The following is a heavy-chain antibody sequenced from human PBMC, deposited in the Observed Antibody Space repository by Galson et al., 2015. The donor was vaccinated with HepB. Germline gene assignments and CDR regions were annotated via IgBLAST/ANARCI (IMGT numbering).Heavy chain of an antibody. Sequence: SLRLSCAASGFTFSSYAMHWVRQAPGKGLEYVSAISSNGGSTYYADSVKGRFTISRDNSKNTLYLQMGSLRAEDMAVYYCARGNYGGNEGPHFDYWGQGTLVTVSS. J-gene: IGHJ4*02. CDR1: GFTFSSYA. CDR2: ISSNGGST. D-gene: IGHD4-23*01. V-gene: IGHV3-64*02. CDR3: ARGNYGGNEGPHFDY.